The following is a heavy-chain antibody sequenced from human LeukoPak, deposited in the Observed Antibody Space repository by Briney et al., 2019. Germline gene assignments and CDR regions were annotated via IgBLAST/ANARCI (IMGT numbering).Heavy chain of an antibody. J-gene: IGHJ5*02. CDR1: GGSISSSSYY. CDR3: ARINYYGSGSYYNA. D-gene: IGHD3-10*01. Sequence: SETLSLTCTVSGGSISSSSYYWGWIRQPPGKGLEWIGSIYYSGSTYYNPSLKSRVTISVDTSKNQFSLKLSSVTAADTAVYYCARINYYGSGSYYNAWGQGTLVTVSS. V-gene: IGHV4-39*07. CDR2: IYYSGST.